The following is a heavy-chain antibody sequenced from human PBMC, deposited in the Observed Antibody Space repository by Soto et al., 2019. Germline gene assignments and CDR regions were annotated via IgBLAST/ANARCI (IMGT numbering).Heavy chain of an antibody. CDR2: INPNSGGT. CDR1: GYTFTGYY. Sequence: ASVKVSCKASGYTFTGYYIHWVRQAPGQGLEWMGWINPNSGGTNYAQKFQGWVTMTRDTSISTAYMELSRLRSDDTAVYYCARDGVVMGSTYYYGMDVWGQGTTVTVSS. J-gene: IGHJ6*02. CDR3: ARDGVVMGSTYYYGMDV. V-gene: IGHV1-2*04. D-gene: IGHD2-15*01.